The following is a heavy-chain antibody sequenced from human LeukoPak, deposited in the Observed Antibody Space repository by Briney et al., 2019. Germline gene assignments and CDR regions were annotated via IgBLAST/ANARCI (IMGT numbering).Heavy chain of an antibody. Sequence: GESLKISCKGSGYNFANCWIGWVRQVPGKGLEWMGIIFLGDSDTRYSPSFQGQVTISADKSISTAYLQWSSLKASDTAMYYCAMGPCGKEQLVGNWFDRWGEAILVSVSS. V-gene: IGHV5-51*01. CDR1: GYNFANCW. CDR2: IFLGDSDT. CDR3: AMGPCGKEQLVGNWFDR. J-gene: IGHJ5*02. D-gene: IGHD6-13*01.